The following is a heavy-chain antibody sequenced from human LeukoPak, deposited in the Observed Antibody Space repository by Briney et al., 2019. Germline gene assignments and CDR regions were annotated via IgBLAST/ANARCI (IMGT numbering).Heavy chain of an antibody. CDR3: ARVGPFGVILWFGESTTYYFDY. CDR2: INHSGST. V-gene: IGHV4-34*01. D-gene: IGHD3-10*01. J-gene: IGHJ4*02. Sequence: SETLSLTCAVYGGSFSGYYWSWIRQPPGKGLEWIGEINHSGSTNYNPSLKSRVTISVDTSKNQFSLKLSSVTAADTVVYYCARVGPFGVILWFGESTTYYFDYWGQGTLVAVSS. CDR1: GGSFSGYY.